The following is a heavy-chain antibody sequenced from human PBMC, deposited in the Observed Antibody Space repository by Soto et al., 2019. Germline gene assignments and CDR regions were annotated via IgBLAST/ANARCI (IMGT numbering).Heavy chain of an antibody. D-gene: IGHD3-9*01. CDR1: GYTFTSYY. J-gene: IGHJ4*02. V-gene: IGHV1-46*01. Sequence: ASVKVSCKASGYTFTSYYMHWVRQAPGQGLEWMGIINPSGGTTSYAQNFQGRVTMTRDTSTSTVYMEGSRLRFEDTAVYYCARARSEYDILSLEYWGQGTLVTVSS. CDR2: INPSGGTT. CDR3: ARARSEYDILSLEY.